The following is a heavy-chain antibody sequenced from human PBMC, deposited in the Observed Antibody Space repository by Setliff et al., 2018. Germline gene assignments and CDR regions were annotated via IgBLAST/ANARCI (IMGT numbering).Heavy chain of an antibody. CDR2: MYYSGST. CDR3: ARIRGPTGNCQEAFDI. Sequence: LSLTCTVSGGSITNYYWSWIRQPPGKGLEWIGYMYYSGSTNYNPSLKSRVTISIDTSKSQFSLKLTSVTAADTAVYYCARIRGPTGNCQEAFDIWSEGTMVTVSS. CDR1: GGSITNYY. J-gene: IGHJ3*02. V-gene: IGHV4-59*01. D-gene: IGHD1-1*01.